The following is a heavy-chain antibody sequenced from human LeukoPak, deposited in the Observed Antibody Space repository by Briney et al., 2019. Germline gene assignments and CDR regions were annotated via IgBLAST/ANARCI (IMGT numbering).Heavy chain of an antibody. CDR3: AKGSGYSGYDFLDY. CDR2: ISGSGGST. CDR1: GFTFSSYA. Sequence: GGSLRLSSAASGFTFSSYAMSWVRQAPGKGLEWVSAISGSGGSTYYADSVKGRFTISRDNSKNTLYLQMNSLRAEDTAVYYCAKGSGYSGYDFLDYWGQGTLVTVSS. V-gene: IGHV3-23*01. D-gene: IGHD5-12*01. J-gene: IGHJ4*02.